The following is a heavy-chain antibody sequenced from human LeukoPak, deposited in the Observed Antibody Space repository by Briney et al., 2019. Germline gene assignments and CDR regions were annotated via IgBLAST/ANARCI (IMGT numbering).Heavy chain of an antibody. CDR1: GFTFSSYG. J-gene: IGHJ4*02. D-gene: IGHD3-3*01. Sequence: GGSLRLSCAASGFTFSSYGMYWVRQAPGKGLEWVPYLSSSSSTIYYADSAKGRFTISRDNAKNSLYLQMNSLRAEDTAVYYCSSPPTYYDLVSGYARDYWGQRTLVTVSS. V-gene: IGHV3-48*01. CDR2: LSSSSSTI. CDR3: SSPPTYYDLVSGYARDY.